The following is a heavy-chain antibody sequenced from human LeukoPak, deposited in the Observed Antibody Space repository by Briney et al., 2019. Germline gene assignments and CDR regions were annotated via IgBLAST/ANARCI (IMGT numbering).Heavy chain of an antibody. Sequence: GGSLRLSCAASGFTFSSYSFHWVRQGPGKGLEWVSYISSSGGGIYYADSVKGRFTISRDNAKNSLYLQMNSLRAEDTAVYYCARAVGANAWGQGTLVTVSS. V-gene: IGHV3-48*03. CDR3: ARAVGANA. CDR1: GFTFSSYS. J-gene: IGHJ5*02. D-gene: IGHD1-26*01. CDR2: ISSSGGGI.